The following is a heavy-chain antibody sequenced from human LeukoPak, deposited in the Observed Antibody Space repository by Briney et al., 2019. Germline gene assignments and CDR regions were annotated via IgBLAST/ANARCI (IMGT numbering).Heavy chain of an antibody. CDR2: INHSGGT. CDR3: ARERGTYYYDT. CDR1: GGSFSGYY. V-gene: IGHV4-34*01. D-gene: IGHD3-22*01. J-gene: IGHJ5*02. Sequence: SETLSLTCAVYGGSFSGYYWSWIRQPPGKGLEWIGEINHSGGTNYNPSLKSRVTISVDTSKNQFSLKLSSVTAADTAVYYCARERGTYYYDTWGQGTLVTVFS.